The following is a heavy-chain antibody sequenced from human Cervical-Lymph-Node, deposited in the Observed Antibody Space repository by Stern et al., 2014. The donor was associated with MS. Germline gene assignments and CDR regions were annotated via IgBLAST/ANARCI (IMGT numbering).Heavy chain of an antibody. CDR2: ISSSSSYI. CDR1: GFTSGSYS. D-gene: IGHD3-10*01. CDR3: AREEFGELTAYFDY. Sequence: EVQLVESGGGLVKPGGPLSLSGAAPGFTSGSYSMNWVRQAPGKGLGGASFISSSSSYIYYADSVKGRFTISRDNAKNSLYLQMNSLRAEDTAVFYCAREEFGELTAYFDYWGQGTLVTVSS. J-gene: IGHJ4*02. V-gene: IGHV3-21*05.